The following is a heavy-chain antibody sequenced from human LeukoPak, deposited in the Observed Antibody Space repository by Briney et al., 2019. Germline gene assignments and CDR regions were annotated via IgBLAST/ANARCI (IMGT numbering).Heavy chain of an antibody. V-gene: IGHV4-59*01. J-gene: IGHJ5*02. Sequence: PSETLSLTCTVSGGSISSYYWSWIRQPPGKGLEWIGYIYYSGSTNYNPSLKSRVTISVDTSKNQFSLKLSSVTAADTAVYYCARTLGIAAAGNWFDPWGQGTLVTVSS. CDR3: ARTLGIAAAGNWFDP. CDR2: IYYSGST. D-gene: IGHD6-13*01. CDR1: GGSISSYY.